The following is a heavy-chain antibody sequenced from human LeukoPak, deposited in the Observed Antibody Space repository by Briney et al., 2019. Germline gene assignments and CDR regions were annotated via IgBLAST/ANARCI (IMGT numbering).Heavy chain of an antibody. CDR2: IGTAGAT. D-gene: IGHD6-19*01. J-gene: IGHJ4*02. Sequence: PGGSLRLSCAASGFSFSSYDMHWVRQAPGKGLDWVSAIGTAGATYYPGSVKGRFTISRENAKNSLYLQMNSLRAGDTAVYYCARGPPNGYSSGCLDYWGQGTLVTVSS. V-gene: IGHV3-13*01. CDR3: ARGPPNGYSSGCLDY. CDR1: GFSFSSYD.